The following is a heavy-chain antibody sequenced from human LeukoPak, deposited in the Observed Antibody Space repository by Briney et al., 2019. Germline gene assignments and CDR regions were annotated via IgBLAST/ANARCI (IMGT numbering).Heavy chain of an antibody. CDR3: ASGGPYYYGSGSYPH. CDR1: GGSVSSGSYY. V-gene: IGHV4-61*01. J-gene: IGHJ4*02. CDR2: IYYRGRT. Sequence: PSETLSLTCTVSGGSVSSGSYYCSWIRQPPGKGLEWLGYIYYRGRTNYNPSLKSRVTISVDTSKNQFSLKLSSVTAADTAVYYCASGGPYYYGSGSYPHWGQGTLVTVSS. D-gene: IGHD3-10*01.